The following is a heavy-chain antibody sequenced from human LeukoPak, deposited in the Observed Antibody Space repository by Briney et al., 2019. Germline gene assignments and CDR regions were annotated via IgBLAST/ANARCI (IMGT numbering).Heavy chain of an antibody. V-gene: IGHV4-38-2*02. Sequence: SETLSLTCTVSGYSISSGYYWGWIRQPPGKGLEWIGSIYHSGSTYYNPSLKSRVTISVDTSKNQFSLKLSSVTAADTAVYYCASLGVTREFDYWGQETLVTVSS. CDR2: IYHSGST. J-gene: IGHJ4*02. CDR1: GYSISSGYY. D-gene: IGHD1-26*01. CDR3: ASLGVTREFDY.